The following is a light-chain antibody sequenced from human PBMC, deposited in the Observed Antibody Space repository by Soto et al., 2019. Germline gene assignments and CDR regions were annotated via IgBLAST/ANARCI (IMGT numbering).Light chain of an antibody. CDR1: QSISSW. CDR3: KQYNSYLYT. CDR2: DAS. J-gene: IGKJ2*01. Sequence: DIQMTQSPSTLSASVGDRVTITCRASQSISSWLAWYQQKPGKAPKLLIYDASSLESGVPSRFSGSGSGTEFTLPISSLQPDDFATYYCKQYNSYLYTFGQGTKLEIK. V-gene: IGKV1-5*01.